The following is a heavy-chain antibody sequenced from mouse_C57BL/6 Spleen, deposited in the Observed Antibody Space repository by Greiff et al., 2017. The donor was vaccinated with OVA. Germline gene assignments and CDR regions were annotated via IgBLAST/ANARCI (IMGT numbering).Heavy chain of an antibody. CDR3: ARDPLGHWYFDV. V-gene: IGHV5-4*01. J-gene: IGHJ1*03. CDR2: ISDGGSYT. CDR1: GFTFSSYA. D-gene: IGHD4-1*01. Sequence: EVQGVESGGGLVKPGGSLKLSCAASGFTFSSYAMSWVRQTPEKRLEWVATISDGGSYTYYPDNVKGRFTISRDNAKNNLYLQMSHLKSEDTAMYYCARDPLGHWYFDVWGTGTTVTVSS.